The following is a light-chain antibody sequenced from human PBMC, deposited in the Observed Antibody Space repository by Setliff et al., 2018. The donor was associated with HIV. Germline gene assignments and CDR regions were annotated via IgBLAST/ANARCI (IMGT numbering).Light chain of an antibody. CDR2: EVS. CDR1: TNDVGYYNY. CDR3: ISFATGTTAFEI. J-gene: IGLJ2*01. V-gene: IGLV2-14*01. Sequence: QSALAQPASVSGSPGQSITISCTGSTNDVGYYNYVSWYQQHPGKAPKLMIYEVSNRPSGVSNRFSGSKSGNTASLTISGLQAEDEADYYCISFATGTTAFEIFGGGTKVTVL.